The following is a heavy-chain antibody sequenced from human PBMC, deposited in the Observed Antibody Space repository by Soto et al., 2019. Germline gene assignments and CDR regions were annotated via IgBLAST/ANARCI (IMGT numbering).Heavy chain of an antibody. V-gene: IGHV2-5*02. D-gene: IGHD2-2*01. CDR3: AHGSCSSADCYPNPYLDY. CDR2: IYWDDDE. Sequence: QITLKESGPTLVNPTQTLTLTCTFSGFSLNTTAEGVGWIRQPPGKALEWLALIYWDDDERYSPSLKSRLTITKDTSKNQVVLTMTNVDPVDTATYYCAHGSCSSADCYPNPYLDYWGQGILVTVSS. J-gene: IGHJ4*02. CDR1: GFSLNTTAEG.